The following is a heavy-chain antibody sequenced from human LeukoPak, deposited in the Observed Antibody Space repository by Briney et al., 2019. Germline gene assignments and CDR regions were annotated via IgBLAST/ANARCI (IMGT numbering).Heavy chain of an antibody. V-gene: IGHV4-38-2*02. Sequence: PPETLSLTCTVSDYSINSGYYWGWIRQPPGKGLEWIGTFYRSGSTYYNPSLNSRVTISVDTSKNHFSLKMTSVTAADTAVYYCAGTGGSYFDAFDIWGQGTMVTVSS. D-gene: IGHD1-26*01. J-gene: IGHJ3*02. CDR1: DYSINSGYY. CDR2: FYRSGST. CDR3: AGTGGSYFDAFDI.